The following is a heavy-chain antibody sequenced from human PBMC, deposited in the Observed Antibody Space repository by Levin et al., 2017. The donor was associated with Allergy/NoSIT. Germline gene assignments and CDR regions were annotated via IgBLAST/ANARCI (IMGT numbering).Heavy chain of an antibody. Sequence: GGSLRLSCAASGFTFSSYWMHWVRQGPGKGLVWVSRISSDGSSTSYADAVKGRFTISRDNAKNTLYLQMNSLRAEDTAVYYCARVEDCSSTSCYSLFDYWGQGTLVTVSS. CDR3: ARVEDCSSTSCYSLFDY. D-gene: IGHD2-2*01. J-gene: IGHJ4*02. CDR1: GFTFSSYW. CDR2: ISSDGSST. V-gene: IGHV3-74*01.